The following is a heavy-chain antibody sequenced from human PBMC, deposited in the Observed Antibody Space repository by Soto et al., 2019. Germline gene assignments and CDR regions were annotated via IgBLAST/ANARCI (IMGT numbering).Heavy chain of an antibody. CDR3: ARGATIFGVAAYSYYEMEV. V-gene: IGHV1-69*01. D-gene: IGHD3-3*01. Sequence: QVQLVQSGAEVKKPGSSVKVSCRASGGTFSNYAISWVRQAPGQGLEWMGGIVPAFGTPNYAQNLQGRITITADDSTTTVYMDLSSLRSEDTAVYYWARGATIFGVAAYSYYEMEVWGQGTTVTVSS. CDR1: GGTFSNYA. CDR2: IVPAFGTP. J-gene: IGHJ6*02.